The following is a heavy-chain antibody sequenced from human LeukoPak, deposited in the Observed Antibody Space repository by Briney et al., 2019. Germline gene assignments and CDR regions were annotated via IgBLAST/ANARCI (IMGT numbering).Heavy chain of an antibody. V-gene: IGHV3-7*03. CDR3: ASHGRSGWSYFDY. D-gene: IGHD6-19*01. Sequence: GGSLRLSCAASGFTFSSYWMSWVRQAPGKGLEWVANIKQDGSEKYYVDSVKGRFTISRDNAKNSLYLQMNSLRAEDTAVYYCASHGRSGWSYFDYWGQGTLVTVSS. J-gene: IGHJ4*02. CDR2: IKQDGSEK. CDR1: GFTFSSYW.